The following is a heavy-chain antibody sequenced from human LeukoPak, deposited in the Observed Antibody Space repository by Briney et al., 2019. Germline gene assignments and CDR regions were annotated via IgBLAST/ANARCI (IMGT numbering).Heavy chain of an antibody. D-gene: IGHD1-26*01. J-gene: IGHJ4*02. V-gene: IGHV3-53*01. CDR1: GFTFSDYY. CDR3: ARERGSSLDY. CDR2: IYSGGST. Sequence: PGGSLRLSCAASGFTFSDYYMSWVRQAPGKGLKWVSVIYSGGSTYYADSVKGRFTISRDNSKNTLYLQMNSLRAEDTAVYYCARERGSSLDYWGQGTLVTVSS.